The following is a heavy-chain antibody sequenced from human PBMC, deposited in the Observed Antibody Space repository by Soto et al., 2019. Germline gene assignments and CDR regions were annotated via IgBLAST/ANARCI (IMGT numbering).Heavy chain of an antibody. CDR1: GGTFSSYA. Sequence: SVKVSCKASGGTFSSYAISWVRQAPGQGLEWMGGIIPIFGKANYAQKFQGRVTMTADTSTGTAYMELSSLRSEDTAVYYCATVAWSGLDIWGQGTMVTVSS. D-gene: IGHD2-21*01. J-gene: IGHJ3*02. CDR2: IIPIFGKA. V-gene: IGHV1-69*06. CDR3: ATVAWSGLDI.